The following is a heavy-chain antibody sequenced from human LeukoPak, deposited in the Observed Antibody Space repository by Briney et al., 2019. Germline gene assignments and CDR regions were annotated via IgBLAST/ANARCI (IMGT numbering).Heavy chain of an antibody. Sequence: GGSLRLSCAASGFTFSSYSMNWVRQAPGKGLEWVSYISSSSSTIYYADSVKGRFTISRDNAKNSLYLQMNSLRAEDTAVYYCARALDGFWSGYYIDYWGQGTLVTVSS. CDR1: GFTFSSYS. V-gene: IGHV3-48*01. J-gene: IGHJ4*02. CDR3: ARALDGFWSGYYIDY. CDR2: ISSSSSTI. D-gene: IGHD3-3*01.